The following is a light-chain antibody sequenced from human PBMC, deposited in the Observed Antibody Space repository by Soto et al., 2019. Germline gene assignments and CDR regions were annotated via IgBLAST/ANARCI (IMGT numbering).Light chain of an antibody. CDR2: DVS. J-gene: IGLJ7*01. V-gene: IGLV2-14*01. CDR3: SSYTSSITLE. CDR1: SSDVGGYNY. Sequence: QSALTQPASVSGSPGQSITISCTGTSSDVGGYNYVSWYQQHPGKAPKLMIYDVSNRPSGVSNRFSGSKSGNTASLTISGLQAEDEADYYCSSYTSSITLEFGGGTLLTVL.